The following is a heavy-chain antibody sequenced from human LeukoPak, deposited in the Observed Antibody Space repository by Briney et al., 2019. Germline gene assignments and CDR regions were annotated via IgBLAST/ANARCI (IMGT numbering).Heavy chain of an antibody. J-gene: IGHJ3*02. Sequence: SVKVSCKASGGTFSSYAISWVRQAPGQGLEWMGGIIPIFGTANYAQKFQGRVTVTADKSTSTAYMELSSLRSEDTAVYYCARILWFGELSRAFDIWGQGTMVTVSS. CDR3: ARILWFGELSRAFDI. CDR2: IIPIFGTA. CDR1: GGTFSSYA. V-gene: IGHV1-69*06. D-gene: IGHD3-10*01.